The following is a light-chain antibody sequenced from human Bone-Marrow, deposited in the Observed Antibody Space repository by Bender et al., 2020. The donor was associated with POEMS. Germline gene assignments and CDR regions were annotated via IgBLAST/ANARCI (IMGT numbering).Light chain of an antibody. J-gene: IGLJ2*01. CDR1: SSDVGGYDY. CDR2: DVT. CDR3: SSYTESSTGV. V-gene: IGLV2-14*03. Sequence: QSALTQPASVSGSPGQSITISCTGASSDVGGYDYVSWYQQYPGKPPRLMIYDVTNRPSGVSNRFSGSKSGNTASLTISGLQAEDEADYFCSSYTESSTGVFGGGTRLTVL.